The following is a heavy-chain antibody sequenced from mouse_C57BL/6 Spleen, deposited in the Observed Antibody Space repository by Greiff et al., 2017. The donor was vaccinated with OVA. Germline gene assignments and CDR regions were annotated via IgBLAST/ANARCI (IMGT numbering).Heavy chain of an antibody. D-gene: IGHD2-3*01. CDR2: IDPETGGT. J-gene: IGHJ4*01. CDR1: GYTFTDYE. V-gene: IGHV1-15*01. CDR3: RWLLRMGYYAMDY. Sequence: SGAELVRPGASVTLSCKASGYTFTDYEMHWVEQTPVHGLEWIGAIDPETGGTAYNQKFKGKAILTADKSSSTAYMELRSLTSEDSAVYYCRWLLRMGYYAMDYWGQGTSVTVSS.